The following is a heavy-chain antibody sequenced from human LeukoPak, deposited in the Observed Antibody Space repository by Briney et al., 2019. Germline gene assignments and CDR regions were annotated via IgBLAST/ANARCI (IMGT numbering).Heavy chain of an antibody. CDR1: GGTFSSYA. Sequence: GSSVKVSCKASGGTFSSYAISWVRQSPGQGLEWMGGIIPIFGTANYAQKFQGRVTITTDESTSTAYMELSSLRSEDTAVYYCAKARGGYDFDAFDIWGQGTMVTVSS. CDR3: AKARGGYDFDAFDI. CDR2: IIPIFGTA. J-gene: IGHJ3*02. V-gene: IGHV1-69*05. D-gene: IGHD5-12*01.